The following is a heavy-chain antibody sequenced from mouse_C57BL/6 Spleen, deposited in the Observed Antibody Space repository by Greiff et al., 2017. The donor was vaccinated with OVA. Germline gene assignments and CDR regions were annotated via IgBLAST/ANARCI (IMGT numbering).Heavy chain of an antibody. Sequence: QVQLQQPGAELVMPGASVKLSCKASGYTFTSYWMHWVKQRPGQGLEWIGEIDPSDSYTNYNQKFKGKSTLTVDKSSSTADMQLSSLTSEDSAVYYCARMGTYYSNDYFDYWGQGTTLTVSS. D-gene: IGHD2-5*01. J-gene: IGHJ2*01. V-gene: IGHV1-69*01. CDR2: IDPSDSYT. CDR1: GYTFTSYW. CDR3: ARMGTYYSNDYFDY.